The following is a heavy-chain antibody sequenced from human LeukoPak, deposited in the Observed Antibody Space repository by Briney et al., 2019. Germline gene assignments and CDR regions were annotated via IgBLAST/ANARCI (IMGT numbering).Heavy chain of an antibody. CDR3: ARLSTAALKRAFEM. CDR1: GGSIGSSYYY. J-gene: IGHJ3*02. V-gene: IGHV4-39*01. Sequence: SETLSLTCTVSGGSIGSSYYYWGWIRQPPGRGLEWIGSIYYSGSTYYNPPLKSRVTISVDTSKNQFSLKVSSVTAADTAVHYCARLSTAALKRAFEMWGQGTMVTVSS. D-gene: IGHD6-6*01. CDR2: IYYSGST.